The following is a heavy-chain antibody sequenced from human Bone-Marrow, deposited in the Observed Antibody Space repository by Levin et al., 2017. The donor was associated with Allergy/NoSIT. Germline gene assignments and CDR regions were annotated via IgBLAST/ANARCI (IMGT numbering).Heavy chain of an antibody. CDR1: GFTFSDYY. CDR3: ARGSTVVTPIYYYGMDV. V-gene: IGHV3-11*01. Sequence: GESLKISCAASGFTFSDYYMSWIRQAPGKGLEWVSYISSSGSTIYYADSVKGRFTISRDNAKNSLYLQMNSLRAEDTAVYYCARGSTVVTPIYYYGMDVWGQGTTVTVSS. CDR2: ISSSGSTI. D-gene: IGHD4-23*01. J-gene: IGHJ6*02.